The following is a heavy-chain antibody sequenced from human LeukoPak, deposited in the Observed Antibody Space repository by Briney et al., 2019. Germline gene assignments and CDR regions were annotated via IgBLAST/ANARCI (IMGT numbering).Heavy chain of an antibody. Sequence: ASVKVSCKTSGYTFNNYGINWGRQAPGQGLEWGGWISGYNGNTNYAQKSQGRITMTIDTPTSTGYMELSSMTSDDTAVSYCARYGRGDTWYAHFGMDAWGRGTTVTVSS. V-gene: IGHV1-18*01. D-gene: IGHD6-13*01. J-gene: IGHJ6*02. CDR2: ISGYNGNT. CDR3: ARYGRGDTWYAHFGMDA. CDR1: GYTFNNYG.